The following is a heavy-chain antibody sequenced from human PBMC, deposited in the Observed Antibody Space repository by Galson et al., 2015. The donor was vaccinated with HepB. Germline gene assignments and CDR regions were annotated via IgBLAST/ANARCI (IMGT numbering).Heavy chain of an antibody. CDR2: IYSGGST. Sequence: SLRLSCAASGFTVSSNYMSWVRQAPGKGLEWVSVIYSGGSTYHADSEKGRFTISRDNSKNTLYLQMNRLRAEDTAVYYCARAHMVQGVIITPYYFDYWGQGTLVTVS. CDR3: ARAHMVQGVIITPYYFDY. D-gene: IGHD3-10*01. J-gene: IGHJ4*02. CDR1: GFTVSSNY. V-gene: IGHV3-66*01.